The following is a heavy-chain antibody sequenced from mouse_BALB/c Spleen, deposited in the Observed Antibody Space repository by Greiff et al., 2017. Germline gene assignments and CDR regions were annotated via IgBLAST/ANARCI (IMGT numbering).Heavy chain of an antibody. Sequence: EVQLQESGPGLVKPSQSLSLTCSVTGYSITSGYYWNWIRQFPGNKLEWMGYISYDGSNNYNPSLKNRITITRDTSKNPFFLKLNSVTTEDTATYYCARAGTYYYGSSSYYFDYWGQGTTLTVSS. CDR2: ISYDGSN. CDR1: GYSITSGYY. D-gene: IGHD1-1*01. V-gene: IGHV3-6*02. CDR3: ARAGTYYYGSSSYYFDY. J-gene: IGHJ2*01.